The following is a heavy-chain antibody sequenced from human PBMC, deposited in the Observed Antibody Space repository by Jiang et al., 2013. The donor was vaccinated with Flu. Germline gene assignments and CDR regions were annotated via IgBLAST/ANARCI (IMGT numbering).Heavy chain of an antibody. CDR2: VCQWEP. J-gene: IGHJ4*02. CDR3: ARGAMIDD. V-gene: IGHV4-4*07. CDR1: GGSISNFY. D-gene: IGHD3-22*01. Sequence: LSLTCTVSGGSISNFYWNWIRQPAGRDWSGWAYVCQWEPQLQPSLKTRVSMSVDTSKNQFSLELSSVTDADTAVYYCARGAMIDDWGQGILVTVSS.